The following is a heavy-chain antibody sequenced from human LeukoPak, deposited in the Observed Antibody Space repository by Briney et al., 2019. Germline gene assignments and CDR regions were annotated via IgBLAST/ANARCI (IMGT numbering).Heavy chain of an antibody. J-gene: IGHJ4*02. D-gene: IGHD3-10*01. Sequence: GGSLRLSCAASGFTFSSYAMSWVRQAPGKGLEWVSAISGSGGSTYYADSVKGRFTISRDNSKNTLYLQMNSLRAEDTAVYYCARDPNGIWFGESHFDYWGQGTLVTVSS. V-gene: IGHV3-23*01. CDR2: ISGSGGST. CDR3: ARDPNGIWFGESHFDY. CDR1: GFTFSSYA.